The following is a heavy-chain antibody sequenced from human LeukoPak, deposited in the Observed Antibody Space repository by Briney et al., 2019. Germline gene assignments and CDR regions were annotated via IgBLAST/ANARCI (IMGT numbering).Heavy chain of an antibody. Sequence: NPSETLSLTCTVSGGSISSYYWSWIRQPPGKGLEWIGYIYYSGSTNYNPSLKSRVTISVDTSKNQFSLKLSSVTAADTAVYYCARDKDGGLWFDPWGQGTLVTVSS. CDR2: IYYSGST. CDR3: ARDKDGGLWFDP. J-gene: IGHJ5*02. CDR1: GGSISSYY. D-gene: IGHD4-23*01. V-gene: IGHV4-59*01.